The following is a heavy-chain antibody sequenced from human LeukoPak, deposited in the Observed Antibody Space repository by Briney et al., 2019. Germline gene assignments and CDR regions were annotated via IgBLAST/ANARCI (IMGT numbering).Heavy chain of an antibody. J-gene: IGHJ3*02. Sequence: GGSLRLSCAASGFTFSSYSMNWVRQAPGKGREWVSSISSSSSYIYYADSVKGRFTISRDNAKNSLYLQMNSLRAEDTAVYYCARAHRKGDAFDIWGQGTMVTVPS. CDR2: ISSSSSYI. V-gene: IGHV3-21*01. CDR3: ARAHRKGDAFDI. CDR1: GFTFSSYS.